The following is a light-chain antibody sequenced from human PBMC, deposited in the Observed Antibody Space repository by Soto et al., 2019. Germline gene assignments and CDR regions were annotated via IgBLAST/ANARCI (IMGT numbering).Light chain of an antibody. CDR3: QQSYSTPQT. CDR2: AAS. J-gene: IGKJ1*01. CDR1: QSISSY. V-gene: IGKV1-39*01. Sequence: DIQMTQSPSSLSASVGDRVTITCRASQSISSYLNWYQQKPGKAPKLLIYAASSLHSGVPSRFSGSGSGTDFTLTISSLQPEDFATYYWQQSYSTPQTFGQGTKVEIK.